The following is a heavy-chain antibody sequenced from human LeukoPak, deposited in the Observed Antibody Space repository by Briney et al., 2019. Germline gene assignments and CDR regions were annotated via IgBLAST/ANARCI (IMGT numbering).Heavy chain of an antibody. CDR2: ISSRSSYM. Sequence: GGSLRLSCAASGFTFSSYSMNWVRQAPGKGLEWVSSISSRSSYMYYADSVKGRFTISRDNAKNSLYLQMNSLRADDTAVYYCARDSPIYGDYVHPFDYWGQGTLVTVSS. V-gene: IGHV3-21*01. CDR1: GFTFSSYS. CDR3: ARDSPIYGDYVHPFDY. D-gene: IGHD4-17*01. J-gene: IGHJ4*02.